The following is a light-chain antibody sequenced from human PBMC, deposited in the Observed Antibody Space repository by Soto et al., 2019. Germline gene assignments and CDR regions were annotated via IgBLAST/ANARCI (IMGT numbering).Light chain of an antibody. CDR2: AAV. V-gene: IGKV1-39*01. CDR3: QQSYSTPYT. CDR1: QTIRNY. Sequence: DIQMTQSPSSLSASVGDRVTITCRASQTIRNYLNWYQQKPGKAPKLLIYAAVTLQSGVPSRFSGSGYGTDFTLTIGGLQPEDFATYFCQQSYSTPYTLAQVTNL. J-gene: IGKJ2*01.